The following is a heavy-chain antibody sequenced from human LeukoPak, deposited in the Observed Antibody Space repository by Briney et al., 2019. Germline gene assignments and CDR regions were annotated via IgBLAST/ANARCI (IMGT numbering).Heavy chain of an antibody. J-gene: IGHJ1*01. CDR3: ATTVAGTVEYFQH. Sequence: GGSLRLSCAASGFTFSDYYMSWIRQAPGKGLEWVSYISSSSSYTNYADSVKGRFTISRDNAKNSLYLQMNSLRAEDTAVYYCATTVAGTVEYFQHWGQGTLVTVSS. CDR1: GFTFSDYY. CDR2: ISSSSSYT. V-gene: IGHV3-11*06. D-gene: IGHD6-19*01.